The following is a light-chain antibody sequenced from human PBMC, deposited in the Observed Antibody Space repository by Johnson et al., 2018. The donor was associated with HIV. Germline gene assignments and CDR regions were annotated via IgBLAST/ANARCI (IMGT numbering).Light chain of an antibody. CDR1: SSNIGNNY. J-gene: IGLJ1*01. V-gene: IGLV1-51*01. Sequence: QSVLTQPPSVSAAPGQKVTISCSGSSSNIGNNYVSWYQQLPVTAPKLLIYDNNQRPSGIPDRFSGSKSGTSATLGITGLQTGDEADYYCGTWDSSLSRYVFDTGTKVTVL. CDR2: DNN. CDR3: GTWDSSLSRYV.